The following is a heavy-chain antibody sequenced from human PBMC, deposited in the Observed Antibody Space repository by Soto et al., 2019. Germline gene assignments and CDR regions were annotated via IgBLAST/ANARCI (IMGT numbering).Heavy chain of an antibody. V-gene: IGHV4-39*01. CDR2: IYYSGST. CDR3: ARLAMVGVGDY. CDR1: GGSISSSSYY. Sequence: QLQLQESGPGLVKPSETLSLTCTVSGGSISSSSYYWGWIRQPPGKGLEWIGSIYYSGSTYYNPSLKSRVTISVDTSKNQFSLKLSSVTAADTAVYYCARLAMVGVGDYWGQGTLVTVSS. J-gene: IGHJ4*02. D-gene: IGHD3-3*01.